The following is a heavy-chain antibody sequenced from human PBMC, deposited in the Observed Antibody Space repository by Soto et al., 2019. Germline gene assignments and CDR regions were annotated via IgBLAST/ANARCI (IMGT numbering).Heavy chain of an antibody. CDR3: ARSHDILTGFSSPHFDY. CDR2: IYYSGST. J-gene: IGHJ4*02. CDR1: GDSVSSYY. V-gene: IGHV4-59*02. D-gene: IGHD3-9*01. Sequence: ETLSLTCTVSGDSVSSYYWSWIRQPPGKGLEWIGYIYYSGSTNYNPSPKSRVTISVDTSKNQFSLKLSSVTAADTAVYYCARSHDILTGFSSPHFDYWGQGTLVTVSS.